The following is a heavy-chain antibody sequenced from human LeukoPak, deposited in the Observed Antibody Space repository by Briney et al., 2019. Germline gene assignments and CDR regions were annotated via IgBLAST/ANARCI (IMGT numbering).Heavy chain of an antibody. Sequence: SETLSLTCAVYGGSFSGYYWSWIRQPPGKGLEWIGEINHSGSTNYNPSLKSRVTISVDTSENQFSLKLSSVTAADTAVYYCARGFRSGYFYYYYGMDVWGQGTTVTVSS. V-gene: IGHV4-34*01. CDR2: INHSGST. CDR1: GGSFSGYY. D-gene: IGHD3-3*01. J-gene: IGHJ6*02. CDR3: ARGFRSGYFYYYYGMDV.